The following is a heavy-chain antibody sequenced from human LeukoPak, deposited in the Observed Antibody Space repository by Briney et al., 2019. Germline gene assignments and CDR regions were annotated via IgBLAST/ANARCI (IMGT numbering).Heavy chain of an antibody. J-gene: IGHJ4*02. CDR3: ARRRCSSTSCFEDY. V-gene: IGHV3-7*01. CDR1: GFIFSNGW. D-gene: IGHD2-2*01. CDR2: IHPEGTVK. Sequence: GGSLRLSCAGSGFIFSNGWMSWVRQAPGKGLEWVANIHPEGTVKYYVDSVKGRFTISRDNAKNSLYLQMNSLRAEDTAVYYCARRRCSSTSCFEDYWGQGTLVTVSS.